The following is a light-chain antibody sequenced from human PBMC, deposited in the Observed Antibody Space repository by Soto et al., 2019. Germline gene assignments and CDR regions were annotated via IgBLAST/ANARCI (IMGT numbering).Light chain of an antibody. V-gene: IGKV1-39*01. CDR3: QQSYSNPLT. CDR2: GAS. J-gene: IGKJ4*01. CDR1: QSISSY. Sequence: DIQMTQSPSSLSASVGDRVTITCRASQSISSYLIWYQHKPGEAPKLLIYGASSLYSGVPSRFSGSGSGTEFTLTINSLQPEDFVTYYCQQSYSNPLTFGGGTKVEIK.